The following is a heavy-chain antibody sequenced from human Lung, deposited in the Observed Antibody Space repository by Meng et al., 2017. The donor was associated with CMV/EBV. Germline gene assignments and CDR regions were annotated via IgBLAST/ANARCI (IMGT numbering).Heavy chain of an antibody. CDR2: IKQDGSEK. Sequence: GGSLRLSCAASGFTFSSYWMSWVRQAPGKGLEWVANIKQDGSEKYYADSVKGRFTISRDNTKNSLYLQMNSLGAEDTAVYYCARGRVGTRWSDWGQGTLVTVSS. J-gene: IGHJ4*02. D-gene: IGHD5-12*01. CDR3: ARGRVGTRWSD. CDR1: GFTFSSYW. V-gene: IGHV3-7*01.